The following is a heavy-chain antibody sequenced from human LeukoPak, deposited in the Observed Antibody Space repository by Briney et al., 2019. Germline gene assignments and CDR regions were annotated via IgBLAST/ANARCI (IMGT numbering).Heavy chain of an antibody. Sequence: KPSETLSLTCAVYGGSFSGYYWSWIRQPPGKGLEWIGEINHSGSTNYNPSLKSRVIISVDTSKNQFSLKLSSVTAADTAVYYCAKGSVRGVKDGMDVWGQGTTVTVSS. J-gene: IGHJ6*02. D-gene: IGHD3-10*01. CDR2: INHSGST. CDR3: AKGSVRGVKDGMDV. CDR1: GGSFSGYY. V-gene: IGHV4-34*01.